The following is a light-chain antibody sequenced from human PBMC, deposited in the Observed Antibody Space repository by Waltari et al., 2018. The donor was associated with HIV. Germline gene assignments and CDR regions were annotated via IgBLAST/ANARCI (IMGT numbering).Light chain of an antibody. CDR2: DNT. J-gene: IGLJ2*01. Sequence: QSVLTQPPSVSAAPGQKVTISCSGSSPNIGSNRVFWYQQLPGTAPKLLIYDNTKRPSGIPDRSSGSKSGTLATLGITGLQTGDEADYYCGTWDSSLSAVLFGGGTKLTVL. CDR3: GTWDSSLSAVL. CDR1: SPNIGSNR. V-gene: IGLV1-51*01.